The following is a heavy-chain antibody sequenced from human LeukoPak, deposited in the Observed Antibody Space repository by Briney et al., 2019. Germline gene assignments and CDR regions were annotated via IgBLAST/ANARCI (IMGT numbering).Heavy chain of an antibody. CDR3: ARSEHSSSSLDY. CDR2: ISSSSTHI. Sequence: PGRSLRLPCAASGFTLSSYSMNWVRQAPGKGLEWVSYISSSSTHIYYADSVKGRFTISRDNARNSLYLQMNSLRAEDTAIYYCARSEHSSSSLDYWGQGTLVTVSS. CDR1: GFTLSSYS. D-gene: IGHD6-6*01. V-gene: IGHV3-21*01. J-gene: IGHJ4*02.